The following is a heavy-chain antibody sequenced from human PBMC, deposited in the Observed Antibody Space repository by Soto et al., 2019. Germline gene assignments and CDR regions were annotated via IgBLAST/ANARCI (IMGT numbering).Heavy chain of an antibody. V-gene: IGHV2-5*02. CDR3: VQSRCGGDCLQSYSSHSYYGLDV. CDR2: IYWDDDK. CDR1: GFSLSTIGVG. J-gene: IGHJ6*02. D-gene: IGHD2-21*02. Sequence: QITLKESGPTLVKPTQTLTLTCTFSGFSLSTIGVGVGWIRQPPGKALEWLALIYWDDDKRYSPSLKSRLTVTKDTSKNQVFLTMPNMDPVDTATYYCVQSRCGGDCLQSYSSHSYYGLDVWGQGTTVTVSS.